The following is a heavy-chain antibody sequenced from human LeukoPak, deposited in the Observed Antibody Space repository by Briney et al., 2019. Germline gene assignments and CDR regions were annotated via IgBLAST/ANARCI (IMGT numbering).Heavy chain of an antibody. J-gene: IGHJ4*02. CDR2: ISSSSSYI. CDR1: GFTFSSYS. CDR3: ARSGGVGATTGAYF. Sequence: PGGSLRLSCAASGFTFSSYSMNWVRQAPGKGLEWVSSISSSSSYIYYADSVKGRFTISRDNAKNSLYLQMNSLGAEDTAVYYCARSGGVGATTGAYFWGQGTLVTVSS. V-gene: IGHV3-21*01. D-gene: IGHD1-26*01.